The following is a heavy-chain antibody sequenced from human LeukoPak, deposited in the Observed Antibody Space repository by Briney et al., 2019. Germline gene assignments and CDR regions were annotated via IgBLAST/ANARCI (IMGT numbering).Heavy chain of an antibody. CDR1: GGSFSGHY. Sequence: SETLSLTCAVSGGSFSGHYWNWIRQPPGKGLEWIGEINHGGSTNYNPSLKSRVTISVDTSQNQFSLRLSSVTAADTAVYYCARERGGGGFGVVIRRSYYYMDVWGKGTTVTISS. D-gene: IGHD3-3*01. V-gene: IGHV4-34*01. J-gene: IGHJ6*03. CDR3: ARERGGGGFGVVIRRSYYYMDV. CDR2: INHGGST.